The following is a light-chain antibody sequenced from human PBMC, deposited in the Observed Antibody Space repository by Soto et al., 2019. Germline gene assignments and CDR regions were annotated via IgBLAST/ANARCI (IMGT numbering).Light chain of an antibody. J-gene: IGKJ3*01. CDR2: GAS. Sequence: DIVLTQSPGTLSLSPGERATLSCRASQSVSSSYLAWYQQKPGQAPRLLIYGASSRATGIPDRFSGSGSGTEFTLTISRLEPEDVAVYYCQQYGSSPLFTFGPGTKVDIK. CDR1: QSVSSSY. V-gene: IGKV3-20*01. CDR3: QQYGSSPLFT.